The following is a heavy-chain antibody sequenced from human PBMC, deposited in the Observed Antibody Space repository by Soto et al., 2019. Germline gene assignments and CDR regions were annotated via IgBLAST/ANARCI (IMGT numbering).Heavy chain of an antibody. D-gene: IGHD1-1*01. CDR3: ARGRYGDY. J-gene: IGHJ4*02. Sequence: QVHLVQSGAEVKKPGASVKVSCKGSAYAFTTYGITWVRQAPGQGLEWMGWISAHNGNTNYAQKLQGRVTVTRDTSTSTAYMELRSLRSDDPAVYYCARGRYGDYWGQGALVTVSS. V-gene: IGHV1-18*01. CDR1: AYAFTTYG. CDR2: ISAHNGNT.